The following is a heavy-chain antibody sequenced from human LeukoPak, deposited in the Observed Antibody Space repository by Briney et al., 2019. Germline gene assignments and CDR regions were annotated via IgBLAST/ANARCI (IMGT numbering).Heavy chain of an antibody. V-gene: IGHV3-23*01. J-gene: IGHJ4*02. D-gene: IGHD4-17*01. Sequence: PGGSLRLSCAASGFTFSSYAMSWVRQAPGKGLEWVSAISGSGGNTYFTDSVKGRFTISRDNSKNTLYLQMNSLRAEDTAVYYCAKGYMTTVDYWGQGTLVTVSS. CDR3: AKGYMTTVDY. CDR2: ISGSGGNT. CDR1: GFTFSSYA.